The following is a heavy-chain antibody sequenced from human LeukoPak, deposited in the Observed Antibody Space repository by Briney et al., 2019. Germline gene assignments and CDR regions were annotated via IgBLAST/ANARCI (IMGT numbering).Heavy chain of an antibody. J-gene: IGHJ4*02. CDR1: GFTFSSSW. V-gene: IGHV3-48*01. CDR3: ARRFDS. Sequence: GGSLRLSCAASGFTFSSSWMNWVRQTPGKGLEWISYISSGSTTIYYADSVKGRFTISRDDAKNSLYLQMNSLRVEDTAVYYCARRFDSWGQGTLVTVSS. CDR2: ISSGSTTI.